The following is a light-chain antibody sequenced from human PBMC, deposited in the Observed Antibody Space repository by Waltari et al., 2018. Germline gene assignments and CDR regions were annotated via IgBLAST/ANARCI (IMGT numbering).Light chain of an antibody. Sequence: DIQMTQSPFSLSASVGDRVTITCRAGQTINTFLNWYQQRPGKAPKLLIYGASMLQSGVPSRFAGSGSGTEFTLTIASLQPEDFATYFCQQTYSTPPWTFGQGTKVEIK. V-gene: IGKV1-39*01. CDR3: QQTYSTPPWT. CDR2: GAS. CDR1: QTINTF. J-gene: IGKJ1*01.